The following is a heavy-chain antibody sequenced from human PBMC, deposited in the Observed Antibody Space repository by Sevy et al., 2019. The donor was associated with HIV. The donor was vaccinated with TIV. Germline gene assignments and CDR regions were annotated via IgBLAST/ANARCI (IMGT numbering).Heavy chain of an antibody. CDR2: VDPEDGEI. Sequence: ASVKVSCKVSGYTLTELSIHWVRQAPGKGLEWMGGVDPEDGEIIYAQKFQGRVTMTEDTSAETGYMELSSLRSDDTAVYYCATSYRIAVADFDYWGQGTQVTVSS. CDR1: GYTLTELS. J-gene: IGHJ4*02. D-gene: IGHD6-19*01. CDR3: ATSYRIAVADFDY. V-gene: IGHV1-24*01.